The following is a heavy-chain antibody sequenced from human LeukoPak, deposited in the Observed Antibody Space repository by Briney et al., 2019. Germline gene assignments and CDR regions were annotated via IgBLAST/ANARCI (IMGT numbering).Heavy chain of an antibody. CDR2: INHSGST. CDR3: ARRNSYGMDV. J-gene: IGHJ6*02. Sequence: PSETLSLTCAVYGGSFSGYYWSWIRQPPGKGLEWIGEINHSGSTNYNPSLKSRVTISVDTSNNQFSLKLSSVTAADKAVYYCARRNSYGMDVWGQGTTVTVSS. V-gene: IGHV4-34*01. CDR1: GGSFSGYY.